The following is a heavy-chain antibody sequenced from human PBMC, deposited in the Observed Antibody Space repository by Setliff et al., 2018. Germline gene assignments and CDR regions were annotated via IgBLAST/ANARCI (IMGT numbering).Heavy chain of an antibody. CDR1: GFSFRNCW. CDR2: INPGGSET. V-gene: IGHV3-7*01. D-gene: IGHD4-17*01. Sequence: LRLSCVATGFSFRNCWASWVRQASGKGPEWLASINPGGSETYYVDSARGRFTISRDNARNSLSLQMNSLRSDDTAVYYCLGAGTCFYWGQGTRVTVSS. J-gene: IGHJ4*02. CDR3: LGAGTCFY.